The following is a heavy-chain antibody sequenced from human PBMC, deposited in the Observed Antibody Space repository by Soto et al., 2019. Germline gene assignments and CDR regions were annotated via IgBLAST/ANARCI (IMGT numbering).Heavy chain of an antibody. Sequence: SQTLSLTCAISGDSVSSNSAAWNWIRQSPSRGLEWLGRTYYRSKWYNDYAVSVKSRITINPDTSKNQFSLQLNSVTPEDTAVNYCARNVPQYSSSSVYFDYWGQGTLVTVSS. CDR2: TYYRSKWYN. D-gene: IGHD6-6*01. CDR1: GDSVSSNSAA. CDR3: ARNVPQYSSSSVYFDY. V-gene: IGHV6-1*01. J-gene: IGHJ4*02.